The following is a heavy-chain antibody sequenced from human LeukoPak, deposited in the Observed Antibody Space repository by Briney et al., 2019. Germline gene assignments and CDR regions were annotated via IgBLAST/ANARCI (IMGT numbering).Heavy chain of an antibody. D-gene: IGHD6-6*01. V-gene: IGHV3-48*01. J-gene: IGHJ4*02. Sequence: QPGESLRLSCAASGFTFSSYGMSWVRQAPGKGLEWLSHITSGGTIYYADSVKGRFTISRDNAKSSLYLQMNSLRAEDTAVYYCARVVVYFDYWGQGTLVTVSS. CDR3: ARVVVYFDY. CDR2: ITSGGTI. CDR1: GFTFSSYG.